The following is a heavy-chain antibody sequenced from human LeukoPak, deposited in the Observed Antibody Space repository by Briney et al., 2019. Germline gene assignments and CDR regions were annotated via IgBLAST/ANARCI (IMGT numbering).Heavy chain of an antibody. J-gene: IGHJ4*02. Sequence: GGSLRLSCAASGFTFSSYAMSWVRQAPGEGLEWVSSISSSGGVTYYADSVKGRFTISRDNSKNTLYLQMNSLRVDDTAVYYCAKGPGYFEPWGQGTLVTDSS. CDR1: GFTFSSYA. D-gene: IGHD3-9*01. CDR2: ISSSGGVT. V-gene: IGHV3-23*01. CDR3: AKGPGYFEP.